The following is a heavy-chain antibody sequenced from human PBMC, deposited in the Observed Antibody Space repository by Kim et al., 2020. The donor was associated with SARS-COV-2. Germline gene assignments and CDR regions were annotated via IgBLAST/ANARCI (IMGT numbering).Heavy chain of an antibody. CDR3: AGGNTKSYYYYYGMDV. J-gene: IGHJ6*02. Sequence: SVKGQFTISRDNATNSLYLQMNSLRAEDTAVYYCAGGNTKSYYYYYGMDVWGQGTTVTVSS. V-gene: IGHV3-11*06. D-gene: IGHD2-15*01.